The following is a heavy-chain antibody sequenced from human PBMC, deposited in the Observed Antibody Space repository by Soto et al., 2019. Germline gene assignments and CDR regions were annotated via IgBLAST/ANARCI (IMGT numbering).Heavy chain of an antibody. D-gene: IGHD5-12*01. CDR3: AKELTQRGVATMVDY. J-gene: IGHJ4*02. V-gene: IGHV3-43*01. Sequence: EVQLVESGGVVVQPGGSLRLSCAASGFTFDDYTMHWVRQAPGKGLEWVSLISWDGGSTYYADSVKGRFTISRDNSKNSLYLQMNSLRTEDTALYYCAKELTQRGVATMVDYWGQGTLVTVSS. CDR1: GFTFDDYT. CDR2: ISWDGGST.